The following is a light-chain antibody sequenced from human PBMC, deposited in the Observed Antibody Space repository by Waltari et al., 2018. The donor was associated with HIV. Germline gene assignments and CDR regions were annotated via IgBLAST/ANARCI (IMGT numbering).Light chain of an antibody. J-gene: IGLJ2*01. Sequence: QSVLIQPPSASGTPGQRVTISCSGSSSHIGSNYVPWYQQLPGTAPKLLIYMRGQRPSGVPDRFSESKSGTSASLAISGLRSEDEAEYYCAAWDDSLSATVFGGGTKLTVL. CDR2: MRG. CDR1: SSHIGSNY. V-gene: IGLV1-47*01. CDR3: AAWDDSLSATV.